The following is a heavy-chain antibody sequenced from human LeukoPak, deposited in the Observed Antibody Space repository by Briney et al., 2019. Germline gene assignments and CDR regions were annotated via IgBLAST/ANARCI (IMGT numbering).Heavy chain of an antibody. CDR1: GGSFSGYY. V-gene: IGHV4-30-4*08. CDR3: ARPYYYDSRIDP. D-gene: IGHD3-22*01. J-gene: IGHJ5*02. Sequence: SETLSLTCAVYGGSFSGYYWSWIRQPPGKGLEWIGYMYYSGSTYYNPSLKSRVVISVDTSKNQFSLKLSSVTAADTAVYYCARPYYYDSRIDPWGQGTLATVSS. CDR2: MYYSGST.